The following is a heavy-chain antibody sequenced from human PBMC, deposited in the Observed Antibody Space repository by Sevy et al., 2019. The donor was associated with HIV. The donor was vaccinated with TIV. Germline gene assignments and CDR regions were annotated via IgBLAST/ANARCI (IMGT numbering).Heavy chain of an antibody. CDR2: ISRSNTYI. D-gene: IGHD4-17*01. J-gene: IGHJ3*01. CDR3: ARDYGGLNAFDF. V-gene: IGHV3-21*01. CDR1: GFIFSSYS. Sequence: GGSLRLSCAASGFIFSSYSMNWVRQAPGKGLEWVASISRSNTYIYYADSVKGRFTISRDDAKKSLYLQMNSLRAEDTAVYYCARDYGGLNAFDFWGQGTMVTVSS.